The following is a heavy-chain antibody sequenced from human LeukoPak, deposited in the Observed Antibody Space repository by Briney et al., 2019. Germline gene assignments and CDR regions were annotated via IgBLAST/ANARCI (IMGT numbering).Heavy chain of an antibody. D-gene: IGHD3-16*01. CDR3: ARNVRGGSTYLDY. Sequence: PSETLSLTCTVSGGSISNYYLSWIRQPAGKGLEWIGRIYSSGTTNYNSSLKSRVTMSVDTSKNQFSLKVSSVTAADTAVYYCARNVRGGSTYLDYWGQGTLVIVSS. J-gene: IGHJ4*02. V-gene: IGHV4-4*07. CDR1: GGSISNYY. CDR2: IYSSGTT.